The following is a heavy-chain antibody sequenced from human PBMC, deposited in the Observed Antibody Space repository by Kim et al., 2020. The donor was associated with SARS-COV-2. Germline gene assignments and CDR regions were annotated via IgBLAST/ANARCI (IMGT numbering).Heavy chain of an antibody. J-gene: IGHJ4*02. D-gene: IGHD6-13*01. CDR3: ARGLIAAALDDY. CDR2: ISYDGSNK. CDR1: GFTFSSYA. V-gene: IGHV3-30*04. Sequence: GGSLRLSCAASGFTFSSYAMHWVRQAPGKGLEWVAVISYDGSNKYYADSVKGRFTISRDNSKNTLYLQMNSLRAEDTAVYYCARGLIAAALDDYWGQGTL.